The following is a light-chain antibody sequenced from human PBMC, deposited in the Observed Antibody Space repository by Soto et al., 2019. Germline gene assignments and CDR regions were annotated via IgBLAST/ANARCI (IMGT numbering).Light chain of an antibody. CDR2: KVT. CDR3: TSSTTGSLYV. V-gene: IGLV2-14*01. CDR1: SSDVGGSAY. J-gene: IGLJ1*01. Sequence: QSALTRPASVSVSPGQSITSSCTGTSSDVGGSAYVSWYQQFPGNVPRLLIYKVTNRPSGVSYRFSGSKSGNTASLTISGLQAEDEADYFCTSSTTGSLYVFGTGTKVTVL.